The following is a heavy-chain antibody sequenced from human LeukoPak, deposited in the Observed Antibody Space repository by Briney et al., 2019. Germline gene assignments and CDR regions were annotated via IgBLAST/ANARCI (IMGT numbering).Heavy chain of an antibody. CDR2: ILGSGRDT. CDR1: GFPLSTSA. CDR3: AKIAYDFWSGYGWFDP. D-gene: IGHD3-3*01. V-gene: IGHV3-23*01. Sequence: GGSLRLSCAASGFPLSTSAMTWVRQAPGKGLQWVSSILGSGRDTYYTDSVKGRFTISRDNSKNTVFLQMSSLRAEDTAIYYCAKIAYDFWSGYGWFDPWGQGTLVTVSS. J-gene: IGHJ5*02.